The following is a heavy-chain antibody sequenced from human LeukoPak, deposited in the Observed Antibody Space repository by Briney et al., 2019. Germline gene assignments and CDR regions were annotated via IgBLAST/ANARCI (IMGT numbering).Heavy chain of an antibody. CDR1: GFTFSSYS. CDR3: ARGLWTTVSTMDV. D-gene: IGHD4-17*01. CDR2: ISSSSSYI. Sequence: GGSLRLSCAASGFTFSSYSMNWVRQAPGKGLEWVSSISSSSSYIYYADSVKGRFTISRDNAKNSLYLQMNSLRAEDTAVYYCARGLWTTVSTMDVWGQGTTVTVSS. V-gene: IGHV3-21*01. J-gene: IGHJ6*02.